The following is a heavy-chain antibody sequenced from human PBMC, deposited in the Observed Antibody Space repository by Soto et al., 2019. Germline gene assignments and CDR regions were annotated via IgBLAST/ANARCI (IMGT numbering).Heavy chain of an antibody. V-gene: IGHV3-23*01. D-gene: IGHD6-13*01. J-gene: IGHJ4*02. CDR2: ISGSGGST. CDR3: AKTGGRSWYIGYFDY. CDR1: GFTFSSYA. Sequence: EVQLLESGGGLVQPGGSLRLSCAASGFTFSSYAMSWVRQAPGKGLEWVSAISGSGGSTYYADSVKGRFTISGDNSKNTLDLQMNGLRADDTAVYYCAKTGGRSWYIGYFDYWGQGTLVTVSS.